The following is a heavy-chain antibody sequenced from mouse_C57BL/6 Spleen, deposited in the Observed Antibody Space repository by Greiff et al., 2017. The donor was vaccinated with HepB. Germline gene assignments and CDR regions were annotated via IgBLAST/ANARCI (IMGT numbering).Heavy chain of an antibody. J-gene: IGHJ4*01. Sequence: VQLKESGPGLAKPSQTLSLTCSVTGYSITSDYWNWIRKLPGNKLEYMGYISYSGSTYYNPSLKSRISITRDTSKNQYYLQLNSVTTEDTATYYCARGGGQHYAMDYWGQGTSVTVSS. CDR3: ARGGGQHYAMDY. CDR1: GYSITSDY. V-gene: IGHV3-8*01. CDR2: ISYSGST. D-gene: IGHD3-3*01.